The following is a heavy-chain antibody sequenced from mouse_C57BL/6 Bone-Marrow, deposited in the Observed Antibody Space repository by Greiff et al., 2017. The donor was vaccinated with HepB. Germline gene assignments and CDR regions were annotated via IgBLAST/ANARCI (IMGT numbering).Heavy chain of an antibody. CDR1: GFTFSSYA. J-gene: IGHJ2*01. CDR2: ISSGGDYI. Sequence: EVKVVESGEGLVKPGGSLKLSCAASGFTFSSYAMSWVRQTPEKRLEWVAYISSGGDYIYYADTVKGRFTISRDNARNTLYLQMSSLKSEDTAMYYCTREGARGAYYYGSSDYWGQGTTLTVSS. CDR3: TREGARGAYYYGSSDY. D-gene: IGHD1-1*01. V-gene: IGHV5-9-1*02.